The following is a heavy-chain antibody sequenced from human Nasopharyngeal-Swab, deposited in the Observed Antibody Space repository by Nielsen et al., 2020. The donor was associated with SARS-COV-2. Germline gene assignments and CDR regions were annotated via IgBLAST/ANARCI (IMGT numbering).Heavy chain of an antibody. CDR2: ISGSGAGT. Sequence: GESLKISCAASGFTLSSNSMNWVRQAPGKGLEWVSAISGSGAGTYYADSVKGRFTISSDNSKNTLYLQMNSLTAEDTAVYYCAKTPGRSGYDYVDAFDIWGQGTMVTVSS. J-gene: IGHJ3*02. D-gene: IGHD5-12*01. CDR3: AKTPGRSGYDYVDAFDI. V-gene: IGHV3-23*01. CDR1: GFTLSSNS.